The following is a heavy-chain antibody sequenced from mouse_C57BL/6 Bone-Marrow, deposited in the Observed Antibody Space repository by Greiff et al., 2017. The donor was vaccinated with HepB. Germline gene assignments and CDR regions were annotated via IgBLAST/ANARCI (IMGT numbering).Heavy chain of an antibody. D-gene: IGHD1-1*01. Sequence: DVKLVESGGGLVKPGGSLKLSCAASGFTFSSYAMSWVRQTPEKRLEWVATISDGGSYTYYPDNVKGRFTISRDNAKNNLYLQMSHLKSEDTAMYYCARGNYYGSSYRGFDYWGQGTTLTVSS. CDR3: ARGNYYGSSYRGFDY. CDR1: GFTFSSYA. J-gene: IGHJ2*01. CDR2: ISDGGSYT. V-gene: IGHV5-4*03.